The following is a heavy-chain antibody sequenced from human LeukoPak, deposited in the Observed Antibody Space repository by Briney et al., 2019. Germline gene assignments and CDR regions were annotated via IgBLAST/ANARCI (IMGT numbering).Heavy chain of an antibody. CDR2: ISGSGGST. J-gene: IGHJ4*02. CDR1: GFTFSSYA. V-gene: IGHV3-23*01. Sequence: PGGSLRLSCAASGFTFSSYAMSWVRQAPGKGLEWVSAISGSGGSTYYADSVKGRFTISRDNSKNTLYLQMNSLRAEDTAVYYCAKVRKYYCDSSGFGFDYWGQGTLVTVSS. D-gene: IGHD3-22*01. CDR3: AKVRKYYCDSSGFGFDY.